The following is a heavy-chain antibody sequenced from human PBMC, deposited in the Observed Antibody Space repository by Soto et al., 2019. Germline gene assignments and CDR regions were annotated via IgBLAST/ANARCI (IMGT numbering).Heavy chain of an antibody. CDR2: IYHSGST. Sequence: QVQLQESGPGLVKPSGTLSLTCAVSGGSISSSNWWSWVRQPPGKGLEWIGEIYHSGSTNYNPALMSRLTISVDRRTNQLSLKLRSVTAADTAVYYCTRDMIYGSERSYYYYAMDVWGRGTTVTVSS. V-gene: IGHV4-4*02. CDR3: TRDMIYGSERSYYYYAMDV. D-gene: IGHD3-10*01. J-gene: IGHJ6*02. CDR1: GGSISSSNW.